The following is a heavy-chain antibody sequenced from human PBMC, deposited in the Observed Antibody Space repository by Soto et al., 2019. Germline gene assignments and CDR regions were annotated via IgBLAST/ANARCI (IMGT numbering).Heavy chain of an antibody. CDR2: ISGHTGNT. Sequence: ASVKVSCKASGYSFTNYGISWVRQAPGQGLEWMGWISGHTGNTNYAQRLQGRVTMTTDTSTSTAYMELRSLRSDDTAVYYCASRKAEGAPRVDYWGQGTLVTVSS. CDR3: ASRKAEGAPRVDY. J-gene: IGHJ4*02. V-gene: IGHV1-18*01. D-gene: IGHD1-26*01. CDR1: GYSFTNYG.